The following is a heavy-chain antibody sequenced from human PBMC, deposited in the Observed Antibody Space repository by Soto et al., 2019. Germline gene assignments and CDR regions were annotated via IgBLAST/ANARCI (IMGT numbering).Heavy chain of an antibody. CDR2: ISYDGSYK. D-gene: IGHD3-16*01. CDR1: GFTFSSYG. Sequence: QVQLVESGGGVVQPGRSLRLSCAASGFTFSSYGMHWVRQAPGKGLEWVAVISYDGSYKYYADSVKGRFTISRDNSKNTLYLQMNRLRAEDTAVYYCTKWNGGFDYWGQATLVTVSS. V-gene: IGHV3-30*18. J-gene: IGHJ4*02. CDR3: TKWNGGFDY.